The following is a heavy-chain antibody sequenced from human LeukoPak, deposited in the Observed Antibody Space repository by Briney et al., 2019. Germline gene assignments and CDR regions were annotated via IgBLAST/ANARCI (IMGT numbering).Heavy chain of an antibody. CDR1: GFTFSNYA. CDR3: AKDLLYSDVWGSYRPNPLDY. D-gene: IGHD3-16*02. CDR2: ISSTSSTI. J-gene: IGHJ4*02. V-gene: IGHV3-48*01. Sequence: GGSPRLSCAASGFTFSNYAMNWVRQAPGKGLEWVSYISSTSSTIYYADSVKGRFTISRDNSKNTLYLQMNSLRAEDTAVYYCAKDLLYSDVWGSYRPNPLDYWGQGTLVTVSS.